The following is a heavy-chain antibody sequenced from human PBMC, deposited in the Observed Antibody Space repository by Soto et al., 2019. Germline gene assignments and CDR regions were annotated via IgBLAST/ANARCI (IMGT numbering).Heavy chain of an antibody. CDR2: IGGSGDST. J-gene: IGHJ4*02. Sequence: EVQLLESGGGLVQPGGSLRLSCAASGFTFSSYAMSWVRQAPGKGLEWVSVIGGSGDSTYYADSVKGRFTISRDNSKNTLYLQMNSLRAEDTAVYYCARRTSGWYLDYWGQGTLVTVSS. V-gene: IGHV3-23*01. CDR1: GFTFSSYA. D-gene: IGHD6-19*01. CDR3: ARRTSGWYLDY.